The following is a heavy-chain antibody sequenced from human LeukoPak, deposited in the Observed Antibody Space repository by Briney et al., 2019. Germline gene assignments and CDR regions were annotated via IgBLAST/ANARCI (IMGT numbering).Heavy chain of an antibody. Sequence: ASVKVSCKASGYTFTSYGISWVRQAPGQGLEWMGWISGYDGNTNCAQKLQGRVTMTTDTSTSTAYMELRSLRSDDTAVYYCARGSSTMVRGVHDYWGQGTLVTVSS. CDR3: ARGSSTMVRGVHDY. J-gene: IGHJ4*02. CDR1: GYTFTSYG. CDR2: ISGYDGNT. D-gene: IGHD3-10*01. V-gene: IGHV1-18*01.